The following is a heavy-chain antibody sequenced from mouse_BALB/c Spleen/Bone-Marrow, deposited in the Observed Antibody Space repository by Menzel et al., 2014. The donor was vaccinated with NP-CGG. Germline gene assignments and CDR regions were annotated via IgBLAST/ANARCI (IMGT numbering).Heavy chain of an antibody. CDR1: GYTFTDYE. J-gene: IGHJ4*01. CDR2: IDPETGGT. CDR3: SRALDGNYVMDF. V-gene: IGHV1-15*01. Sequence: QVQLKQSGAELVRPGASVALSCKASGYTFTDYEMHWVKQTPEHGLEWIGAIDPETGGTAYNQKFKCKATLTADKSSSTAYMELRSLTSKYSAVYYYSRALDGNYVMDFWGQGTSVTVSS. D-gene: IGHD2-1*01.